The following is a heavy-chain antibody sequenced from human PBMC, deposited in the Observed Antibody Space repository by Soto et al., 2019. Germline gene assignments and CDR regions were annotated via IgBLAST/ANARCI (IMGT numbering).Heavy chain of an antibody. CDR1: GGTFSSYA. J-gene: IGHJ4*02. Sequence: ASVKVSCKASGGTFSSYAISWVRQAPGQGLEWMGGIIPIFGTANYAQKFQGRVTITADESTSTAYMELSSLRSGDTAVYYCATENYYDSSGYPDPDFDYWGQGTLVTVSS. D-gene: IGHD3-22*01. V-gene: IGHV1-69*13. CDR3: ATENYYDSSGYPDPDFDY. CDR2: IIPIFGTA.